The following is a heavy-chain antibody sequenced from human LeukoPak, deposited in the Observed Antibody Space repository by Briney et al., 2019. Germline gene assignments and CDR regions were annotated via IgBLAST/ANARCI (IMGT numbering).Heavy chain of an antibody. Sequence: GSSLKVSCKASGGTFSSYASSWVRQAPGQGLEWMRRIIPILGIANYAQKFQGRVTITADKSTSTAYMELSSLRSEDTAVYYCATLNYYGSGSYQTSLDYWGQGTLVTVSS. CDR3: ATLNYYGSGSYQTSLDY. CDR1: GGTFSSYA. D-gene: IGHD3-10*01. V-gene: IGHV1-69*04. J-gene: IGHJ4*02. CDR2: IIPILGIA.